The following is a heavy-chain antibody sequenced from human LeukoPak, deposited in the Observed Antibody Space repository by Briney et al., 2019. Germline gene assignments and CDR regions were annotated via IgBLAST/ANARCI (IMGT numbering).Heavy chain of an antibody. J-gene: IGHJ4*02. CDR1: GFTFNGYS. Sequence: GGSLRLSCAASGFTFNGYSMNWVRQAPGKGLEWVSSITSSGNYIYYADSMKGRFTISRDNSKNTLYLQMNSLRAEDTAVYFCAKPARTGYADYWGQGTLVTVAS. CDR3: AKPARTGYADY. D-gene: IGHD5-12*01. V-gene: IGHV3-21*04. CDR2: ITSSGNYI.